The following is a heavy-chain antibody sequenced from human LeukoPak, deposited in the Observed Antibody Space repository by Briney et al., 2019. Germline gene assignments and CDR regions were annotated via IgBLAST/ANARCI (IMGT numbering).Heavy chain of an antibody. Sequence: GASVKFSCKASGYTFTSYDINWVRQATGQGLEWMGWMNPSSGNKGYAQKFQGRVTITRNTSISTAYMELSSLRSEDTAVYYCARSAIWDLIVVVITGNGAFDIWGQGTMVTVSS. J-gene: IGHJ3*02. CDR2: MNPSSGNK. CDR3: ARSAIWDLIVVVITGNGAFDI. D-gene: IGHD3-22*01. V-gene: IGHV1-8*03. CDR1: GYTFTSYD.